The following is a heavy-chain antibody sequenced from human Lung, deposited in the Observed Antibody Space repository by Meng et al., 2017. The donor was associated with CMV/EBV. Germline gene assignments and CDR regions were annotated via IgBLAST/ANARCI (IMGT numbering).Heavy chain of an antibody. J-gene: IGHJ3*02. CDR1: VYSTSSGYY. V-gene: IGHV4-38-2*02. CDR2: IYHSGST. Sequence: VSVYSTSSGYYWGWIRQPPGKGLEWIGSIYHSGSTYYNPSLKSRDTISVDTSKNQFSLKLTSVTAADTAVYYCARDGRYCTNGVCSYDAFDIWGQGXMVTVSS. CDR3: ARDGRYCTNGVCSYDAFDI. D-gene: IGHD2-8*01.